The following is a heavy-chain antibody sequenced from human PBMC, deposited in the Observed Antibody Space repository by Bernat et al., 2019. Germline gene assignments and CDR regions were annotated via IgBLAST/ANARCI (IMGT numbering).Heavy chain of an antibody. Sequence: QLQLQESGPGLVKPSETLSLTCTVSGGSISSSSYYWGWIRQPPGKGLEWIGSIYYSGSTYYNPSLKSRVTISVDTSKNQFSLNLSSVTAADTAVYYCARTDYDFWSGYYPNNWFDPWGQGTLVTVSS. CDR2: IYYSGST. CDR3: ARTDYDFWSGYYPNNWFDP. V-gene: IGHV4-39*01. J-gene: IGHJ5*02. CDR1: GGSISSSSYY. D-gene: IGHD3-3*01.